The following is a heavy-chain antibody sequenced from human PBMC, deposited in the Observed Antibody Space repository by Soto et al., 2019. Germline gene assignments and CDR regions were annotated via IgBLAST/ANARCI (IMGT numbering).Heavy chain of an antibody. CDR3: ARSLYYYDSSGYLNYFDY. CDR1: GGTFSSYA. J-gene: IGHJ4*02. V-gene: IGHV1-69*01. Sequence: QVQLVQSGAEVKKPGSSVKVSCKASGGTFSSYAISWVRQAPGQGLEWMGGIIPIFGTANYAQKFQGRVTITEDESTSTAYMELSSLRSEDTAVYYCARSLYYYDSSGYLNYFDYWGQGTLVTVSS. D-gene: IGHD3-22*01. CDR2: IIPIFGTA.